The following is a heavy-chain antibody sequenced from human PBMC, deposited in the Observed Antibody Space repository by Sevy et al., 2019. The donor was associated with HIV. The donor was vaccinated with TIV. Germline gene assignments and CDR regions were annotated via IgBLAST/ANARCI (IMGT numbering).Heavy chain of an antibody. CDR1: GGSFSGYY. V-gene: IGHV4-34*01. D-gene: IGHD6-6*01. Sequence: SETLSLTCAVYGGSFSGYYWSWIRQPPGKGLEWIGEINHSGSTNYNPSLKSRVTISVDTSKNQFSLKLSSVTAADTAVYYCGRGLGRAARPSPFDYWGQGTLVTVSS. J-gene: IGHJ4*02. CDR2: INHSGST. CDR3: GRGLGRAARPSPFDY.